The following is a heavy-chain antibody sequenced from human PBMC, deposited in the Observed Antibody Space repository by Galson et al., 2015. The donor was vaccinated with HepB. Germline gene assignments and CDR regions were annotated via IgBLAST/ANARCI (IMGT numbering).Heavy chain of an antibody. V-gene: IGHV1-2*02. J-gene: IGHJ6*02. CDR3: AGVHAGRGVVPAAISYYYYGMDV. Sequence: SVKVSCKGSGYTFTTYHIHWVRQAPGQGLEWMGWINPNSGGTNYTQKFQGRVTMTRDTSLNSAYMELSRLRSDDTAIYYCAGVHAGRGVVPAAISYYYYGMDVWGQGTTVTVSS. CDR2: INPNSGGT. CDR1: GYTFTTYH. D-gene: IGHD2-2*01.